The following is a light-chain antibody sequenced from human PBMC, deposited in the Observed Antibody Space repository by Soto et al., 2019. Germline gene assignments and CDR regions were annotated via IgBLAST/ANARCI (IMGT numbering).Light chain of an antibody. V-gene: IGKV3-11*01. CDR3: QQRRNWLLT. J-gene: IGKJ4*01. Sequence: EIVLTQSPATVSLSPGERATLSCRASQSISTYLAWYQQKPGQAPRFLIYDASYRAAGIPARFSGSGSGTDFTLTISGLEPEDVAVYYCQQRRNWLLTFGGGTKVEI. CDR2: DAS. CDR1: QSISTY.